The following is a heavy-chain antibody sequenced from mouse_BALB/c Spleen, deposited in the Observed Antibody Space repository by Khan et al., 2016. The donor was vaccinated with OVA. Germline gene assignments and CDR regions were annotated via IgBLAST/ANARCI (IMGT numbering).Heavy chain of an antibody. CDR1: GYSFTSYY. D-gene: IGHD1-1*01. V-gene: IGHV1-31*01. Sequence: VQLQQSGPELMKPGASVKISCKASGYSFTSYYLHWVTHSHGKTHEWFGYIYPFNGGSPYNQTFKDKATLTVDKSSSTAYIHLSILTSEDSAVYYCARRGSDTWFAYWGQGTLVTVAA. J-gene: IGHJ3*01. CDR2: IYPFNGGS. CDR3: ARRGSDTWFAY.